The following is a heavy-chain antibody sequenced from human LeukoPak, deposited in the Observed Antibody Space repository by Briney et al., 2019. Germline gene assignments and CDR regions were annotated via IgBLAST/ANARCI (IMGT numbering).Heavy chain of an antibody. CDR3: ATLRVGILGYYYGSVERYYFDY. Sequence: ASVKVSCKVSGYTLTELSMHWVRQAPGKGLEWMGGFDPEDGETIYAQKFQGRVTMTEDTSTDTAYMELSSLRSEDTAVYYCATLRVGILGYYYGSVERYYFDYWGQGTLVTVSS. D-gene: IGHD3-10*01. CDR1: GYTLTELS. V-gene: IGHV1-24*01. J-gene: IGHJ4*02. CDR2: FDPEDGET.